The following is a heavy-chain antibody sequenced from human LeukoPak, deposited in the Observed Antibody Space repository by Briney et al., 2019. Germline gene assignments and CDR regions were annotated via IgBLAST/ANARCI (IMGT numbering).Heavy chain of an antibody. Sequence: PGGSLRLSCAASRFTFSSYWMHWVRQAPGKGLVWVSRIDTDGSTTTYADSVKGRFTISRDNAENTLYLQMNSLRAEDTAVYYCARTIGSKNAFDLWGQGTVVTVSS. V-gene: IGHV3-74*01. CDR3: ARTIGSKNAFDL. CDR2: IDTDGSTT. J-gene: IGHJ3*01. D-gene: IGHD1-26*01. CDR1: RFTFSSYW.